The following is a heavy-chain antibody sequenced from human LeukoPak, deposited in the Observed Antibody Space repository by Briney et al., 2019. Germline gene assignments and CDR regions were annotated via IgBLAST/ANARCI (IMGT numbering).Heavy chain of an antibody. D-gene: IGHD3-22*01. J-gene: IGHJ3*02. CDR1: GGTFISYD. CDR2: IIPIFGTA. CDR3: ARDQAITMIVDRAFDI. V-gene: IGHV1-69*05. Sequence: SXKVSCKASGGTFISYDISWVGQAPGEGGEWRGRIIPIFGTANYAQKFQGRVTINTDESTSTAYMERNSLRSEDTAVYYCARDQAITMIVDRAFDIWGQGTMVTVSS.